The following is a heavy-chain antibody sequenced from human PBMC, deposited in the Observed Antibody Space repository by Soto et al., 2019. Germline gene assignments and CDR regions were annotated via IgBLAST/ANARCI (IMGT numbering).Heavy chain of an antibody. J-gene: IGHJ4*02. CDR1: GGTFSSYA. V-gene: IGHV1-69*01. CDR3: ASTIGAFPYYYDSSGYFCY. CDR2: IIPIFGTA. D-gene: IGHD3-22*01. Sequence: QVQLVQSGAEVKKPGSSVKVSCKASGGTFSSYAISWVRQAPGQGLEWMGGIIPIFGTANYAQKFQGRVTITADESTITAYMELSSLRSEDTAVYYCASTIGAFPYYYDSSGYFCYWGQGTLVTVSS.